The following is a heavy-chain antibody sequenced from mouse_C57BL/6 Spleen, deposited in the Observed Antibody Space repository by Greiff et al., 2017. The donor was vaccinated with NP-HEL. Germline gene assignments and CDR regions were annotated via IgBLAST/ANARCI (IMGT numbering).Heavy chain of an antibody. CDR1: GYTFTSYW. CDR2: IHPNSGST. Sequence: VKLQQPGAELVKPGASVKLSCKASGYTFTSYWMHWVQQRPGQGLEWLGMIHPNSGSTNYNEKFKSKATLTVDKSSRTAYMQLSSLAYEYSAVNYRVRLDYCGPHWYIDDWGTGTTVTVSS. V-gene: IGHV1-64*01. CDR3: VRLDYCGPHWYIDD. J-gene: IGHJ1*03. D-gene: IGHD2-1*01.